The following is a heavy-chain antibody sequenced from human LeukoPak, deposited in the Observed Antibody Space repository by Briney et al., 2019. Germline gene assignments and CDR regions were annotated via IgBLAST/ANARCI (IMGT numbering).Heavy chain of an antibody. D-gene: IGHD6-19*01. Sequence: ASVTVSCKSSGYTFTGYYMHWVRNAPGPGLEWMGWINPNSGGTNYAQKFQGRVTMTRDTSISTAYMELSRLRSDDTGVYYCARGSGSIAVAMNPLNWLDLWGQGTLLTVFS. V-gene: IGHV1-2*02. CDR1: GYTFTGYY. J-gene: IGHJ5*02. CDR3: ARGSGSIAVAMNPLNWLDL. CDR2: INPNSGGT.